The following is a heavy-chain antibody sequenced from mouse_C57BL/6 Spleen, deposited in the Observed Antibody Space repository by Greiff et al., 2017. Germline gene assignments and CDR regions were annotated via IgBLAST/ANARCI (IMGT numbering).Heavy chain of an antibody. CDR3: ARDGYLAY. V-gene: IGHV3-6*01. CDR1: GYSITSGYY. D-gene: IGHD2-2*01. Sequence: VQLQQSGPGLVKPSQSLSLTCSVTGYSITSGYYWNWIRQFPGNKLEWMGYISYDGSNNYNPSLKNRISITRDTSKNQFFLKLNSVTTEDTATYYCARDGYLAYWGQGTLVTVSA. J-gene: IGHJ3*01. CDR2: ISYDGSN.